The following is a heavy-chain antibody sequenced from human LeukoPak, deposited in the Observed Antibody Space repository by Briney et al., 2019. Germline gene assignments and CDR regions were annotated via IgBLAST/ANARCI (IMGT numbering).Heavy chain of an antibody. V-gene: IGHV3-33*01. D-gene: IGHD6-13*01. J-gene: IGHJ4*02. Sequence: GGSLRLSCAASGFTFSSYGMHWVRQAPGKGLEWVAVIWYDGSNKYYADSVKGRFTISRDNSKNRLYLQMNSLRAEDTAVYYCAREYSSSWFDYWGQGTLVTVSS. CDR1: GFTFSSYG. CDR3: AREYSSSWFDY. CDR2: IWYDGSNK.